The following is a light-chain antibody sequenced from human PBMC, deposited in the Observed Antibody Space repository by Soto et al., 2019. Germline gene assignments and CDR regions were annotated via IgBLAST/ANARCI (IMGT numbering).Light chain of an antibody. CDR1: QSVGTY. J-gene: IGKJ1*01. V-gene: IGKV3-11*01. CDR3: QQRSNWPPWT. Sequence: EVVLTQSPATLSLSPGKRATLSCRASQSVGTYLAWYQHKPCQAPRVLIYDASNRATGVPARSSGSGSGTDFTLTISSPEPEDFAVYYCQQRSNWPPWTFGQGTKVAIK. CDR2: DAS.